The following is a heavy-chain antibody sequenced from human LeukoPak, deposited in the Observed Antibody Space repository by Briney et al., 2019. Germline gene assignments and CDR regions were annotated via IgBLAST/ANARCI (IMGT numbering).Heavy chain of an antibody. D-gene: IGHD1-26*01. V-gene: IGHV4-34*01. J-gene: IGHJ5*02. CDR2: INHSGST. CDR1: GGSFSGYY. Sequence: PSETLSLTCAVYGGSFSGYYWSWIRQPPGKGLEWIGEINHSGSTNYNPSLKSRVTISVDTSKNQFSLKLSSVTAADTAVYYCARAGSGRSPDWFDPWGQGTLVTVSS. CDR3: ARAGSGRSPDWFDP.